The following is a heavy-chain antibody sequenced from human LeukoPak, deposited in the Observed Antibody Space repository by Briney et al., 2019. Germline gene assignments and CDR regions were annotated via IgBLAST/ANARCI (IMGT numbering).Heavy chain of an antibody. V-gene: IGHV3-7*01. CDR2: IKQDGSQK. D-gene: IGHD2-15*01. CDR1: GFTFSNYW. Sequence: GGSLRLSCATSGFTFSNYWMNWVRQAPGKGLEWVATIKQDGSQKYYVDSVKGRFTISRDNAKNSLYLQMSNLRGEDTAVYYCGRPPLGYCTGGSCSFDPWGQGTLVTVSS. J-gene: IGHJ5*02. CDR3: GRPPLGYCTGGSCSFDP.